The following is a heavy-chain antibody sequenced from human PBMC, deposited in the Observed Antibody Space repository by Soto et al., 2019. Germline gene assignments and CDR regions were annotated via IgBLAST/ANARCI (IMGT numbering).Heavy chain of an antibody. CDR3: ATSNTTCPGCYS. D-gene: IGHD2-2*01. CDR1: GVPISSGY. V-gene: IGHV4-59*01. J-gene: IGHJ5*02. CDR2: ISHSGLR. Sequence: SETLSLTCIVSGVPISSGYCTWIRQSPGKGLEWIGYISHSGLRHYRASLQSRLTMSVETSRNQFSLNLTSVTAADTAIYYCATSNTTCPGCYSWGQGTLVTVSS.